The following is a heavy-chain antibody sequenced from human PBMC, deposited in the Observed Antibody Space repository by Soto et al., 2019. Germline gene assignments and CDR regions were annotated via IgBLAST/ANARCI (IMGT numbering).Heavy chain of an antibody. J-gene: IGHJ4*02. CDR3: AKADGQQWLIPHLDN. CDR2: ISCCGGSA. V-gene: IGHV3-23*01. CDR1: GFNFKKFA. Sequence: PRLSCVASGFNFKKFAMAWVRQAAGEGLEWVSGISCCGGSAYYAHSVKGRFSIARDDSKNTVSLQLNSLRVEDTAQYYCAKADGQQWLIPHLDNWGQGTLVTVSS. D-gene: IGHD6-19*01.